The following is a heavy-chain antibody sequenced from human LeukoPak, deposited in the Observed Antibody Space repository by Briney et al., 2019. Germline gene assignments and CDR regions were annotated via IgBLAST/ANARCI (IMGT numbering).Heavy chain of an antibody. J-gene: IGHJ6*04. V-gene: IGHV3-48*03. Sequence: PGGSLRLSCAASGFTISSYEMNWVRQAPGKGLEWVSYISSSGSTIYYADSVKGRFTISRDNAKNSLYPQMNSLRAEDTAVYYCAELGITMIGGVWGKGTTVTISS. D-gene: IGHD3-10*02. CDR2: ISSSGSTI. CDR1: GFTISSYE. CDR3: AELGITMIGGV.